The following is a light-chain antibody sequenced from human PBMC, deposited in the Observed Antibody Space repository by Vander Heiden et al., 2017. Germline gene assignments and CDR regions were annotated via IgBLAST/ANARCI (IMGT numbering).Light chain of an antibody. CDR2: SNN. CDR1: SSTIGSDY. CDR3: AAGDDSLSGPV. V-gene: IGLV1-47*02. J-gene: IGLJ3*02. Sequence: QSVLTQPPSASGTPGQRVTISCSGSSSTIGSDYVSWSPQPPVTAPKLLIYSNNQRSSAVPDRFSGSKSGTSASLSISGLRAEEEADYYCAAGDDSLSGPVFGGGTKLTVL.